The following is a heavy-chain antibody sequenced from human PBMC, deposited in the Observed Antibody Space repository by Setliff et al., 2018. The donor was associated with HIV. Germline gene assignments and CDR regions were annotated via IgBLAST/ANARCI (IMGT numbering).Heavy chain of an antibody. CDR2: IVVGSGNT. CDR1: RGTFNTFA. Sequence: GASVKVSCKTSRGTFNTFAFSWVRQAPGQRLEWIGWIVVGSGNTNYAQKLQGRVTMTTDTSTSTAYMELRSLRSDDTAVYYCARGHTQWLVRLDAFDIWGQGTMVTVSS. J-gene: IGHJ3*02. D-gene: IGHD6-19*01. CDR3: ARGHTQWLVRLDAFDI. V-gene: IGHV1-18*01.